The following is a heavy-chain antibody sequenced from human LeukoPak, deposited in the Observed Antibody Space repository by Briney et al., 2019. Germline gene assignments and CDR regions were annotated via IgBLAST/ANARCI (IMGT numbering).Heavy chain of an antibody. Sequence: SETLSLTCAVYGGSFSGYYWSWIRQPPGKGLEWIGEINHSGSTNYNPSLKSRVTISVDTSKNQFSLKLSSVTAADTAVYYCARGPYGSGSYQRDYWGQGTLVTVSS. J-gene: IGHJ4*02. D-gene: IGHD3-10*01. CDR2: INHSGST. CDR3: ARGPYGSGSYQRDY. V-gene: IGHV4-34*01. CDR1: GGSFSGYY.